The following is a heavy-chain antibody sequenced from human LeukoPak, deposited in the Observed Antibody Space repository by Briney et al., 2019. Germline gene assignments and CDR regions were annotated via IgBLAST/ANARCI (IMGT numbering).Heavy chain of an antibody. V-gene: IGHV4-38-2*02. Sequence: SETLSLTCSVSDYSISSGYYWGWIRQPPGKGLEWIGSLYHPDSTYYNPSLKSRVTMSVDTSRNQFSLKLSFVTAADTAGYYCARHYDSYFYYYLDLWGTGTTVTVSS. CDR2: LYHPDST. CDR1: DYSISSGYY. CDR3: ARHYDSYFYYYLDL. D-gene: IGHD4-17*01. J-gene: IGHJ6*03.